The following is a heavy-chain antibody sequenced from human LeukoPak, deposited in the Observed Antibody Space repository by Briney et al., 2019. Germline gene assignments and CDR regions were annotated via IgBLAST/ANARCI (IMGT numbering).Heavy chain of an antibody. CDR3: AKDGIITFGGVITVYYFDY. CDR2: ISYDGSNK. V-gene: IGHV3-30*18. J-gene: IGHJ4*02. Sequence: GGSLRLSCAASGFTFSSYGMHWVRQAPGKGLEWVAVISYDGSNKYYADSVKGRFTISRDNSKNTLYLQMNSLRAEDTAVYYCAKDGIITFGGVITVYYFDYWGQGTLVTVSS. D-gene: IGHD3-16*02. CDR1: GFTFSSYG.